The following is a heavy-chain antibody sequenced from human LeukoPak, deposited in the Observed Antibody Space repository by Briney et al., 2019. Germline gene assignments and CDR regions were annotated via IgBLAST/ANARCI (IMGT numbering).Heavy chain of an antibody. CDR2: IYYSGTT. CDR3: ARHEVVPAAINPRFDP. D-gene: IGHD2-2*01. CDR1: GGSISSSSYY. Sequence: KPSETLSLTXTVSGGSISSSSYYWGWIRQPPGKGLDWIGTIYYSGTTYYNPSLKSRVTISVDTSKNQFSLKLGSVTAADAAVYYCARHEVVPAAINPRFDPWGQGTLVTVSS. V-gene: IGHV4-39*01. J-gene: IGHJ5*02.